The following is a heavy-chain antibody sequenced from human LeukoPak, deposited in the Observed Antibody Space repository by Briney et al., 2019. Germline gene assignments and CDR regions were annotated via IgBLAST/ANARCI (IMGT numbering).Heavy chain of an antibody. D-gene: IGHD3-10*02. J-gene: IGHJ5*02. CDR2: ISYDGSHI. CDR1: GFSFSSYG. V-gene: IGHV3-30*03. CDR3: ARYVMKGGLDL. Sequence: GGSLRLSCAASGFSFSSYGMHWVRQAPGKGPEWVAVISYDGSHIFHVDSVKGRFTISRDNSKITLYLQMDSLRVEDTAVYYCARYVMKGGLDLWGQGTLVTVSS.